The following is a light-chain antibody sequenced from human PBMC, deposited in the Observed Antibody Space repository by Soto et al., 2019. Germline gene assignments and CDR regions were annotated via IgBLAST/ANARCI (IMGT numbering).Light chain of an antibody. Sequence: QSVLTQPASLSGSPGQSITISCSGTRSDIGSYNYVAWYQQFPGKTPKILIYGVSNRPSGVPSRFSGSKSGNTASLTISGLQAEDEADYFCISYTGSSTSYVFGSGTQVTVL. CDR3: ISYTGSSTSYV. CDR1: RSDIGSYNY. J-gene: IGLJ1*01. CDR2: GVS. V-gene: IGLV2-14*01.